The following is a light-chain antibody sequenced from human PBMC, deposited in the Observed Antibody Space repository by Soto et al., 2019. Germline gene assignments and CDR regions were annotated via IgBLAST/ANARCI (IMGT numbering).Light chain of an antibody. Sequence: IQVTQSPSSLSASVGDRVTITCRTSQGIRSALGWYQQKPGKAPKLLIYDASNLETGVPSRFSGSGSGTDFTFTISSLQPEDIATYYCQQYDNLPITFGQGTRLEIK. J-gene: IGKJ5*01. CDR3: QQYDNLPIT. CDR1: QGIRSA. V-gene: IGKV1-33*01. CDR2: DAS.